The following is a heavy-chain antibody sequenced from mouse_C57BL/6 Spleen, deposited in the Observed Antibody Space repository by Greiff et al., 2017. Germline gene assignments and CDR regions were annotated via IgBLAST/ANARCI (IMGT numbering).Heavy chain of an antibody. CDR3: ARYYGYDEGDYFDY. D-gene: IGHD2-2*01. J-gene: IGHJ2*01. CDR1: GYTFTSYG. CDR2: IYPRSGNT. V-gene: IGHV1-81*01. Sequence: VNVVESGAELARPGASVKLSCKASGYTFTSYGISWVKQRTGQGLEWIGEIYPRSGNTYYNEKFKGKATLTADKSSSTAYMELRSLTSEDSAVYFCARYYGYDEGDYFDYWGQGTTLTVSS.